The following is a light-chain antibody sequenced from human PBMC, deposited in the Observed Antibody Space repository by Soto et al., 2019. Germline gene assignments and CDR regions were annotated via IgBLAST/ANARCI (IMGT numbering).Light chain of an antibody. V-gene: IGKV1D-13*01. CDR2: DAS. CDR3: QQFDDYPFT. J-gene: IGKJ3*01. CDR1: QGIRSA. Sequence: GDSVSITCRASQGIRSAVAWYQQKPGRPPKLLIYDASRLEVGVPSRFSGSRSGTDFILTVSSLQPEDFATYYCQQFDDYPFTFCPWTKVDIK.